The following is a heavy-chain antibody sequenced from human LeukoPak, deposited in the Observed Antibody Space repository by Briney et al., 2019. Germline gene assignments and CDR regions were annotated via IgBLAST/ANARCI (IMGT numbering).Heavy chain of an antibody. Sequence: GGSLRLSCAASGFTFSTYWMYWVRQAPGKGLVWVSRINSEGSRTSYADSVKGRVTISRDNAKNTLYLQMNSLRAEDAALYYCARATKTYAFDIWGQGTMVTVSS. CDR1: GFTFSTYW. CDR3: ARATKTYAFDI. V-gene: IGHV3-74*01. CDR2: INSEGSRT. D-gene: IGHD1-1*01. J-gene: IGHJ3*02.